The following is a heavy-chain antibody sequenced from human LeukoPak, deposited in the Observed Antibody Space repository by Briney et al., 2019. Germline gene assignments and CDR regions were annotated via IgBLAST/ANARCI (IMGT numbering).Heavy chain of an antibody. V-gene: IGHV3-30*02. D-gene: IGHD6-19*01. CDR1: GFTFSSYG. CDR2: IRYDGSNK. J-gene: IGHJ4*02. CDR3: AKAGTQQWLLFVGVY. Sequence: GGSLRLSCAASGFTFSSYGMHWVRQAPGKGLEWVAFIRYDGSNKYYADSVKGRLAISRDNSKNTLYLQMNSLRAEDTAVYYCAKAGTQQWLLFVGVYWGQGALVTVSS.